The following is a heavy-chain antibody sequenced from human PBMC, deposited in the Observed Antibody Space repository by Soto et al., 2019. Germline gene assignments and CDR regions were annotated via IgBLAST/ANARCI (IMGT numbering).Heavy chain of an antibody. Sequence: QVELQESGPGLVKPSETLSLTCKVSGGSFSSHYWSWIRQPPGEGMEWIGYVFYTGSTNYNPPHRSRVLPSVDTSKNPFSLKLRSVTAADAAVYYCARRDGYYYYMDVWGKGTTVPVSS. V-gene: IGHV4-59*11. J-gene: IGHJ6*03. CDR1: GGSFSSHY. CDR3: ARRDGYYYYMDV. CDR2: VFYTGST.